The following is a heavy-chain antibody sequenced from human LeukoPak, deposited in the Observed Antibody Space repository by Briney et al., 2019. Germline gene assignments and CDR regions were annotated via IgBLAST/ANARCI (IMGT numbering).Heavy chain of an antibody. Sequence: SETLSPTCAVSGYSISSDYWGWIRQPPGKGLEWIGNVYHSGSTYKNPSLKSRVSISLDTSNNQFSLKLTSVTAADTAIYYCARLSGAPVRHPIYHFDYWGQGTLVTVSS. CDR2: VYHSGST. CDR3: ARLSGAPVRHPIYHFDY. V-gene: IGHV4-38-2*01. D-gene: IGHD1-26*01. CDR1: GYSISSDY. J-gene: IGHJ4*02.